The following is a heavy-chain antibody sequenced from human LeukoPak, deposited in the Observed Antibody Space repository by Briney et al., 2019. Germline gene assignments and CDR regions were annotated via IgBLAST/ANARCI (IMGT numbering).Heavy chain of an antibody. J-gene: IGHJ5*02. V-gene: IGHV3-21*01. CDR2: ISSSSSYI. CDR1: GFTFSSYS. D-gene: IGHD6-19*01. CDR3: ARGVIAVAGTGWFDP. Sequence: GGSLRLSCAASGFTFSSYSMNWVRQAPGKGLEWVSSISSSSSYIYYADSVKGRFTISRDNAKNSLYLQMNSLRAADTAVYYCARGVIAVAGTGWFDPWGQGTLVTVSS.